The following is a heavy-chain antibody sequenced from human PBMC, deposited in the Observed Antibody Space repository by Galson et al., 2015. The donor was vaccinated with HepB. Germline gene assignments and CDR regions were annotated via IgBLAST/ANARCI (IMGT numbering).Heavy chain of an antibody. J-gene: IGHJ5*02. D-gene: IGHD2-15*01. CDR1: GYTFTGYY. CDR3: ARGDCSGGSCYVNWFDP. CDR2: INPNSGGT. V-gene: IGHV1-2*04. Sequence: SVKVSCKASGYTFTGYYMHWVRQAPGQGLEWMGWINPNSGGTNYAQKFQGWVTMTRDTSISTAYMELSRLGSDDTAVYYCARGDCSGGSCYVNWFDPWGQGTLVTVSS.